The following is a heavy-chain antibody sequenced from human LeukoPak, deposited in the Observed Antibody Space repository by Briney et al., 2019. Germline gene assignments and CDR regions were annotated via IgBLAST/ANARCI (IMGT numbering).Heavy chain of an antibody. Sequence: PGGSLRLSCAASGFTFNTYAMSWVRQAPGKGLEWVSTISGSGGSTYYADSVKGRFTISRDNSKNTLDLQMNSLRAEDTAVYYCVKGSGNSSIYWGQGTLVTVSS. D-gene: IGHD6-6*01. CDR3: VKGSGNSSIY. CDR1: GFTFNTYA. CDR2: ISGSGGST. J-gene: IGHJ4*02. V-gene: IGHV3-23*01.